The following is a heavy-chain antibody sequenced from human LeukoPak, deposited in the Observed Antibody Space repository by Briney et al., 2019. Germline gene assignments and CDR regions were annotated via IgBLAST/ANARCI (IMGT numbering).Heavy chain of an antibody. J-gene: IGHJ3*02. Sequence: SETLSLTCTVSGGSISSYYWGWIRQPPGKGLEWIGYMYYSERPNYNPSLKSRLTISLDTSKNQFSLKLSSVTAADTAVYYCARRGGSPLGAFDIWGQGTMVTVSS. CDR2: MYYSERP. V-gene: IGHV4-59*01. CDR1: GGSISSYY. CDR3: ARRGGSPLGAFDI. D-gene: IGHD1-26*01.